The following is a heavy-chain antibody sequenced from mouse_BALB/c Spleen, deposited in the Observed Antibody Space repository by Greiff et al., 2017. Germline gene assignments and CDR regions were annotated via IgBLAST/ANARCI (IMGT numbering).Heavy chain of an antibody. J-gene: IGHJ4*01. Sequence: QVQLQQSGAELVKPGASVKMSCKASGYTFTRYNMHWVKQTPGQGLEWIGAIYPGNGDTSYNQKFKGKATLTADKSTSTAYMQLSSLTTEDTAVYYSARDGYDAMDDWGQGTSVTVSS. V-gene: IGHV1-12*01. CDR3: ARDGYDAMDD. CDR2: IYPGNGDT. CDR1: GYTFTRYN. D-gene: IGHD2-3*01.